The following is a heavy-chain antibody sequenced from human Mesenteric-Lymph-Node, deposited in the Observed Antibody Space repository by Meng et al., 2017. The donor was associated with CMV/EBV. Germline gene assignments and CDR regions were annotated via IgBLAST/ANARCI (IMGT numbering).Heavy chain of an antibody. CDR3: ARDNSEPGDGWWFDP. V-gene: IGHV1-46*01. J-gene: IGHJ5*02. CDR1: GFTFISYY. D-gene: IGHD7-27*01. CDR2: INPTGSCT. Sequence: ASVKVSCKASGFTFISYYMHWVRQAPGQGLEWMGIINPTGSCTSYAQKFQGRVTMTRDTSTSTVSMELSSLRSEDTAVYYCARDNSEPGDGWWFDPWGQGTLVTVSS.